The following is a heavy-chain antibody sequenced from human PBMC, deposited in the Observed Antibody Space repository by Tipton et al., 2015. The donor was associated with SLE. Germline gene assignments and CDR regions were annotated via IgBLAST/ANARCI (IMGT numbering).Heavy chain of an antibody. CDR2: IHYSRDT. Sequence: TLSLTCTVSGASTSSHYWNWIRQSPGKGLEWIGYIHYSRDTNYNPSLKSRLTISADTSKNQISLKLNSVTAADTAVYYCARDPYYYDSSGSPYSYWGQGTLVTVSS. CDR1: GASTSSHY. CDR3: ARDPYYYDSSGSPYSY. V-gene: IGHV4-4*08. J-gene: IGHJ4*02. D-gene: IGHD3-22*01.